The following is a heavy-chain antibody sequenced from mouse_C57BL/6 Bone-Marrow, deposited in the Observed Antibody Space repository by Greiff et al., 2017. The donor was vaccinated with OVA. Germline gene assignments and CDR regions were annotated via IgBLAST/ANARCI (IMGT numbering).Heavy chain of an antibody. Sequence: EVQVVESGGGLVKPGGSLKLSCAASGFTFSSYTMSWVRQTPEKRLEWVATISGGGGNTYYPDSVKGRFTISRDNAKNTLYLQMSSLRSEDTAFYYCARHEGPYYYGSSSYWYFDVWGTGTTVTVSS. D-gene: IGHD1-1*01. CDR2: ISGGGGNT. J-gene: IGHJ1*03. CDR1: GFTFSSYT. CDR3: ARHEGPYYYGSSSYWYFDV. V-gene: IGHV5-9*01.